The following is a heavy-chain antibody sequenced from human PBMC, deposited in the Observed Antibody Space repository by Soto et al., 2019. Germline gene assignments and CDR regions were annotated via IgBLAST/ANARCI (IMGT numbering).Heavy chain of an antibody. CDR2: ISYDGSNK. CDR3: ARDQGGTTLYYHGMDV. J-gene: IGHJ6*02. Sequence: QVQLVESGGGVVQPGRSLRLSCAASGFTFSSYAMHWVRQAPGQGLEWVAIISYDGSNKYYADSVKGRFTISRDNSKNTLYLQMNSLRPEAPAVYHCARDQGGTTLYYHGMDVWGQGTTVTVSS. CDR1: GFTFSSYA. D-gene: IGHD1-7*01. V-gene: IGHV3-30-3*01.